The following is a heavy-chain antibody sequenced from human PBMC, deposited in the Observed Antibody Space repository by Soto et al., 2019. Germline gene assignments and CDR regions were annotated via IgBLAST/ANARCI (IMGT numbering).Heavy chain of an antibody. Sequence: QVQLVESGGDVVQPGGSLRLSCAASGFTFSTYGIHWVRQAPGKGLEWVAVIWYDGSYKYYADSVKGRFTISRDNSKNTLYLQMNSLRAGDTAVYYCARAVGPFDYWGQGTLVTVSS. CDR1: GFTFSTYG. D-gene: IGHD1-26*01. V-gene: IGHV3-33*01. CDR2: IWYDGSYK. J-gene: IGHJ4*02. CDR3: ARAVGPFDY.